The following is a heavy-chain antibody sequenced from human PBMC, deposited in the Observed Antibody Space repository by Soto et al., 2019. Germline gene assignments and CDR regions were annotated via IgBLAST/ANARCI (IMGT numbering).Heavy chain of an antibody. CDR1: GYTFTSYG. CDR3: ASTSIAVAGTDAFDI. J-gene: IGHJ3*02. Sequence: QVQLVQSGAEVKKPGASVKVSCKASGYTFTSYGISWVRQAPGQGLEGMGWISAYKGNTNYAQKLKGRVTMTTDTSTSTAYMELRSLRSDDTAVYYCASTSIAVAGTDAFDIWGQGTMVTVSS. V-gene: IGHV1-18*01. CDR2: ISAYKGNT. D-gene: IGHD6-19*01.